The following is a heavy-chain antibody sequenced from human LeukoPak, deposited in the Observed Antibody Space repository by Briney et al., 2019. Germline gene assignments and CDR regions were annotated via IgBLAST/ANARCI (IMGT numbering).Heavy chain of an antibody. CDR3: AKGYSYGSRYYFDY. V-gene: IGHV3-9*01. J-gene: IGHJ4*02. CDR2: ISWNSGSI. CDR1: GFTFDDYA. Sequence: GGSLRLSCAASGFTFDDYAMHWVRQAPGKGLEWVSGISWNSGSIGYADSVKGRFTISRDNAKNSLYLQMNSLRAEDTALYYCAKGYSYGSRYYFDYWGQGTLVTVSS. D-gene: IGHD5-18*01.